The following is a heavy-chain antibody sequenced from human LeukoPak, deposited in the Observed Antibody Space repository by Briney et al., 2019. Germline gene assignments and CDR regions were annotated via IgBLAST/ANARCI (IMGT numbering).Heavy chain of an antibody. V-gene: IGHV4-34*01. J-gene: IGHJ4*02. CDR1: GGSFSGYY. Sequence: SETLSLTCAVYGGSFSGYYWSWIRQPPGKGLEWIGEINHSGSTNYNPSLKGRVTISVDTSKNQFSLKLSSVTAADTAVYYCTGYGSGSYFFDYWGQGTLVTVSS. CDR3: TGYGSGSYFFDY. CDR2: INHSGST. D-gene: IGHD3-10*01.